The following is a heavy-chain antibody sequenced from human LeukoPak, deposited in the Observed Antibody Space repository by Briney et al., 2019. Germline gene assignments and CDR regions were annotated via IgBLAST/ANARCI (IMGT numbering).Heavy chain of an antibody. CDR3: ARDKNNYDFWSGPGAFDI. CDR1: GGSISSGSYY. Sequence: SETLSLTCTVSGGSISSGSYYWSWIRQPAGKGLEWIGRIYTSGSTNYNPSLKSRVTISVDTSKNQFSLKLSSVTAADTAVYYCARDKNNYDFWSGPGAFDIWGQGTMVTVSS. J-gene: IGHJ3*02. D-gene: IGHD3-3*01. CDR2: IYTSGST. V-gene: IGHV4-61*02.